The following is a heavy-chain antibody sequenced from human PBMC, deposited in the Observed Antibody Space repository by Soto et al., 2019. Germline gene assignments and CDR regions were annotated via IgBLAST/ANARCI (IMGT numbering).Heavy chain of an antibody. CDR3: TRDASRDSSARGWFDP. CDR2: ISSNSAYI. V-gene: IGHV3-21*02. CDR1: GFTFRSFT. Sequence: EVQLVESGGGLVKPGGSLRLSCAASGFTFRSFTMNWVRQAPGKGLEWVSTISSNSAYIYYTDALRGRFTISRDNAKNPPQLPMNSLRAEDTAVYYCTRDASRDSSARGWFDPWGPGTLVTVSS. D-gene: IGHD6-13*01. J-gene: IGHJ5*02.